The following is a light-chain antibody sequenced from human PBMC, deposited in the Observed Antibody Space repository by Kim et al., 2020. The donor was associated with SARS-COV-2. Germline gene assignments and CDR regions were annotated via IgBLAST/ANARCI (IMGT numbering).Light chain of an antibody. V-gene: IGLV1-44*01. CDR3: ATWDDSLDVWM. Sequence: GQRVTSSWSGSSSNLGSNTVSWYQQFPGTAPQLLIDTDDRRPSGVSDRVSCSKSGTSASLAISALRSEDEADYYCATWDDSLDVWMFGGGTQLTVL. CDR1: SSNLGSNT. J-gene: IGLJ3*02. CDR2: TDD.